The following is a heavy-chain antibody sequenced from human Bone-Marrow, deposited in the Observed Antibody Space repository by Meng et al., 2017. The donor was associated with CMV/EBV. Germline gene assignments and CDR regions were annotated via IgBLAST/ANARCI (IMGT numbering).Heavy chain of an antibody. J-gene: IGHJ6*02. CDR3: ANGRAYCSSTSCYVYYYYGMDV. Sequence: SVKVSCKASGGTFSSYAISWVRQAPGQGLEWMGGIIPIFGTANYAQKFQGRVTITTDESTSTAYMELSSLRSEDTAVYYCANGRAYCSSTSCYVYYYYGMDVWGQGTTVTASS. V-gene: IGHV1-69*05. D-gene: IGHD2-2*01. CDR2: IIPIFGTA. CDR1: GGTFSSYA.